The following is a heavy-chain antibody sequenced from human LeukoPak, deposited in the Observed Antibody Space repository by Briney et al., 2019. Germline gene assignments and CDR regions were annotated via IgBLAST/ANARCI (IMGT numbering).Heavy chain of an antibody. CDR3: GKVYSSSWYLTYFDY. D-gene: IGHD6-13*01. J-gene: IGHJ4*02. Sequence: GGSLRLSCAASGFTFDDYGMSWVRQAPGKGLEWVSGINWNGGSTVYADSVKGRFTISRDNAKNSLYLQMNSLRAEDTALYYCGKVYSSSWYLTYFDYWGQGTLVTVSS. CDR2: INWNGGST. CDR1: GFTFDDYG. V-gene: IGHV3-20*04.